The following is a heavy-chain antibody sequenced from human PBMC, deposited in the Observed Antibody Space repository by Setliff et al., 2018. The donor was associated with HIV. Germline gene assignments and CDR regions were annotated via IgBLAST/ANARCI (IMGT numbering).Heavy chain of an antibody. Sequence: ASVKVSCKAIGYMILGYKMNWVRQAPGQGLEWIGRISPNNGAAEYAPKFQGRVSMTLDTSISTAYLEIPRPTSDDAAVYFCARPRVFDSFDVWGQGTKGT. J-gene: IGHJ3*01. CDR2: ISPNNGAA. V-gene: IGHV1-2*06. CDR3: ARPRVFDSFDV. D-gene: IGHD6-6*01. CDR1: GYMILGYK.